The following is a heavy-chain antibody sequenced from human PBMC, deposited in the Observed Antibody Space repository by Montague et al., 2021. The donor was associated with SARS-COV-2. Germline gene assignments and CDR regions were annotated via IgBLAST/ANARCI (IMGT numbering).Heavy chain of an antibody. Sequence: SETLSLTCAGYVHCGVGAVADRKCIRLNSGHQLEWNAGISYDGRTYYNPSLRSRVSFSMDTSKNHFSLSLNSVTAADTAVYFCARQLPSYRSTNKCYPYYFDVWGQGALVTVSS. D-gene: IGHD2-8*01. V-gene: IGHV4-39*01. CDR1: VHCGVGAVAD. J-gene: IGHJ4*02. CDR2: ISYDGRT. CDR3: ARQLPSYRSTNKCYPYYFDV.